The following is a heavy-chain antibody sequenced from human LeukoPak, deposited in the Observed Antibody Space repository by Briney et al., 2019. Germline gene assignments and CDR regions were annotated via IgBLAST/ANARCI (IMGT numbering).Heavy chain of an antibody. D-gene: IGHD1-14*01. V-gene: IGHV3-21*01. CDR2: ISSSTSYI. J-gene: IGHJ4*02. CDR1: GFTFISYS. CDR3: AIITHRSVPFDY. Sequence: GWSLRLSCPASGFTFISYSMNWVRQAPGKGLEEVSSISSSTSYIYYAYSVKGRFTISSDNAKNSMYLQMNRLGAEDTAVYYCAIITHRSVPFDYWGQGTLVTVSS.